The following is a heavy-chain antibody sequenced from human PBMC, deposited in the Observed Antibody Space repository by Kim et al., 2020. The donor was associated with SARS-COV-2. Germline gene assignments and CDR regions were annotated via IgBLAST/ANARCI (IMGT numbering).Heavy chain of an antibody. D-gene: IGHD2-2*01. V-gene: IGHV3-11*05. CDR2: ISSSSSYT. CDR1: GFTFSDYY. Sequence: GGSLRLSCAASGFTFSDYYMSWIRQAPGKGLEWVSYISSSSSYTNYADSVKGRFTISRDNAKNSLYLQMNSLRAEDTAVYYCARGYGSTSLYYYYYGMDVWGQGTTVTVSS. J-gene: IGHJ6*02. CDR3: ARGYGSTSLYYYYYGMDV.